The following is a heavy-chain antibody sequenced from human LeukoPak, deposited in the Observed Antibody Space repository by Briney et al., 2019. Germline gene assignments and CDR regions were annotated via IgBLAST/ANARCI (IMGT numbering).Heavy chain of an antibody. CDR2: SNTNSGDT. CDR1: RYTFSGYY. CDR3: ERGMTPVTGDFDF. Sequence: ASVKVSCKASRYTFSGYYMHWVPRAPGQGLEWMGWSNTNSGDTHYALKFQGRVTMSRDTSISTVYMELSRLRSDDTDVYYRERGMTPVTGDFDFWGQGPLVTVSS. D-gene: IGHD4-17*01. V-gene: IGHV1-2*02. J-gene: IGHJ4*02.